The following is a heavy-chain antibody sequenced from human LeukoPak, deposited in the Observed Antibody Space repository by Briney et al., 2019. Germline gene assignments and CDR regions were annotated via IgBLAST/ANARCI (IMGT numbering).Heavy chain of an antibody. J-gene: IGHJ4*02. CDR2: IYPGDSDT. V-gene: IGHV5-51*01. Sequence: GESLKISCKGSRYSFTSYWIGWVRQMPGKGLEWMGIIYPGDSDTRYSPSLQGQVTISADKSISTAYLQWNSLKASDTAMYYCASFVGVGSGGSGYSDYWGKGTLVPVSS. CDR3: ASFVGVGSGGSGYSDY. CDR1: RYSFTSYW. D-gene: IGHD2-15*01.